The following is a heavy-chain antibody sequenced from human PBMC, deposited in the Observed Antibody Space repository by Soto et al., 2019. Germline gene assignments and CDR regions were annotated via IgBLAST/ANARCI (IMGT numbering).Heavy chain of an antibody. CDR2: FDPEDGET. J-gene: IGHJ4*02. Sequence: ASWKGSCTGSGYSLTELSMHWVRQAPGKGLEWMGGFDPEDGETIYAQKFQGRVTMTEDTSTDTAYMELSSLRSEDTAVYYCATPYYYDSSGYPTLHFFDYWGQGTLVTVYS. CDR1: GYSLTELS. V-gene: IGHV1-24*01. CDR3: ATPYYYDSSGYPTLHFFDY. D-gene: IGHD3-22*01.